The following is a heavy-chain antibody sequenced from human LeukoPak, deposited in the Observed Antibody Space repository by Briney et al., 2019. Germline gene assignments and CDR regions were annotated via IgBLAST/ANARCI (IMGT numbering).Heavy chain of an antibody. CDR2: ISNTGDFI. J-gene: IGHJ4*02. V-gene: IGHV3-11*04. Sequence: PGGSLRLSCAASGLTFSDGYMRWVRHAPGKGLEWVSYISNTGDFIAYADSVKGRFTISRDNSKNTLYLQMNSLRAEDTAVYYCATYYYDSSGYYPLDYWGQGTLVIVSS. D-gene: IGHD3-22*01. CDR3: ATYYYDSSGYYPLDY. CDR1: GLTFSDGY.